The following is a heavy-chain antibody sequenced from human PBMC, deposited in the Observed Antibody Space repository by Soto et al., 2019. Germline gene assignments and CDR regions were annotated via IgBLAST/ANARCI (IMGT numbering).Heavy chain of an antibody. CDR2: ISYSGNS. CDR1: GGSITSAGYY. V-gene: IGHV4-31*02. Sequence: KASETLSLTCSVSGGSITSAGYYWNWIRHFPGGGLEWIGYISYSGNSYYNPSLESRVTVSIDTSESQFSLKVTSMTAADTAVYFCARAHTYYYDSASYSKQSFYFDFWGQGTLVTVSS. J-gene: IGHJ4*02. CDR3: ARAHTYYYDSASYSKQSFYFDF. D-gene: IGHD3-22*01.